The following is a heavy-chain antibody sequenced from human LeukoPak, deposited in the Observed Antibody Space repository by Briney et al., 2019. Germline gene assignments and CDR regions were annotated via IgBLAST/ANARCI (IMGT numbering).Heavy chain of an antibody. CDR2: IYYSGGT. D-gene: IGHD1-7*01. CDR3: ATINWNYYFHGY. J-gene: IGHJ4*02. Sequence: TLSLTCTVSGGSISSGDYYWSWIRQPPGKGLEWIGYIYYSGGTYYNPSLKSRVSISLDTSKNQFSLKLSSVTAADTAVYYCATINWNYYFHGYWGQGTLVTVSS. CDR1: GGSISSGDYY. V-gene: IGHV4-30-4*08.